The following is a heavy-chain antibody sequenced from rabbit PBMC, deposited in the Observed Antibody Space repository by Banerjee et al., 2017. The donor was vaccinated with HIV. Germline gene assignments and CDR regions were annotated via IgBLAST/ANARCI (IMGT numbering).Heavy chain of an antibody. CDR3: ARDGGSSGYNL. CDR2: INTSSGNT. J-gene: IGHJ4*01. CDR1: GFSFSSGYD. V-gene: IGHV1S40*01. Sequence: QQLVESGGGLVKPGASLTLTCKASGFSFSSGYDMCWVRQAPGKGLEWIACINTSSGNTVYASWAKGRFTISKTSSTTVTLQLNSLTAADTATYFCARDGGSSGYNLWGQGTLVTVS. D-gene: IGHD4-1*01.